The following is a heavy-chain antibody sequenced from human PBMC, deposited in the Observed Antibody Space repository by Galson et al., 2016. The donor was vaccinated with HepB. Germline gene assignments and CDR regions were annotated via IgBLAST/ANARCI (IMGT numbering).Heavy chain of an antibody. J-gene: IGHJ3*02. CDR1: GFTVSSNY. Sequence: SLRLSCAASGFTVSSNYMNCVRQAPGKGLEWVSSISNSGSYIFYADSVKGRFSISRDNAKNSLFLQMTSLRAGDTAVYYCARDPGICSGGSCYEDAFDIWGQGTMVFVSS. V-gene: IGHV3-21*01. D-gene: IGHD2-15*01. CDR2: ISNSGSYI. CDR3: ARDPGICSGGSCYEDAFDI.